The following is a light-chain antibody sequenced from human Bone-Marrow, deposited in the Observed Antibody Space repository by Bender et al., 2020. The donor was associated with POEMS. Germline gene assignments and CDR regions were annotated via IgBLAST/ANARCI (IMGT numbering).Light chain of an antibody. Sequence: QSVLTQPPSASGTPGQRVTISCSGSSSNIGTNPVNWYQQLPGTAPKLLIYINNQRPSGVSNRFSGSKSGNTASLTISGLQAEDEADYFCTSYTGDSDTLGVFGTGTKVTVL. CDR3: TSYTGDSDTLGV. CDR1: SSNIGTNP. V-gene: IGLV1-44*01. CDR2: INN. J-gene: IGLJ1*01.